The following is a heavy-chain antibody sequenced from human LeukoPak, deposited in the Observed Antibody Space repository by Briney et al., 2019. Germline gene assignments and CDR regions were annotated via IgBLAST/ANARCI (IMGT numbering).Heavy chain of an antibody. CDR1: GSTFNSYW. Sequence: GGSLRLSCVASGSTFNSYWMHWVRQDPRKGLVWVSRISGDGRNINYADSVRGRFTISRDNAKNTLYLQMNTLRVEDTAVYYCTRDLMDYDVSTGLHHYYMDVWGQGTTVTVSS. D-gene: IGHD3-9*01. CDR2: ISGDGRNI. J-gene: IGHJ6*02. CDR3: TRDLMDYDVSTGLHHYYMDV. V-gene: IGHV3-74*01.